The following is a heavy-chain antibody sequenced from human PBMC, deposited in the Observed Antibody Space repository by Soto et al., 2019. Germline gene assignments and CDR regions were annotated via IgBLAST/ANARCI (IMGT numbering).Heavy chain of an antibody. D-gene: IGHD3-3*01. CDR3: ARPLTYYDFWSGNGWFDP. CDR1: GGSISSSSYY. Sequence: SETLSLTCTVSGGSISSSSYYWGWIRQPPGKGLEWIGSIYYSGSTYYNPSLKSRVTISVDTSKNQFSLKLSSVTAADTAVYYCARPLTYYDFWSGNGWFDPWGQGTLVTVSS. V-gene: IGHV4-39*01. CDR2: IYYSGST. J-gene: IGHJ5*02.